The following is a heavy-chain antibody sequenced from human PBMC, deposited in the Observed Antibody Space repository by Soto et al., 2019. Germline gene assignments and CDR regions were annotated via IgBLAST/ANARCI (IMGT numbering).Heavy chain of an antibody. D-gene: IGHD3-3*01. J-gene: IGHJ3*02. Sequence: SETLSLTCTVSGGSISSYYWSWIRQPPGKGLEWIGYIYYSGSTNYNPSLKSRVTISVDTSKNQFSLKLSSVTAADTAVYYCAREGKFWSGYGSLDSIVAFDIWGQGTMVTVSS. V-gene: IGHV4-59*01. CDR1: GGSISSYY. CDR2: IYYSGST. CDR3: AREGKFWSGYGSLDSIVAFDI.